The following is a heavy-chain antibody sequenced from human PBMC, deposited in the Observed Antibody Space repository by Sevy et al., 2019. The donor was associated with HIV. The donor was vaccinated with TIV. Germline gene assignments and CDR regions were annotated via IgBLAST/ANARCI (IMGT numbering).Heavy chain of an antibody. V-gene: IGHV4-59*01. Sequence: SETLSLTCTVSGGSISSYYWSWIRQPPGKGLEWIGYIYYSGSTNYNPSLKSRVTISVDTSKNQFSLKLSSVTAADTAVYYCARDFRSSSDWSLFDYWGQGTLVTVSS. CDR3: ARDFRSSSDWSLFDY. D-gene: IGHD6-19*01. J-gene: IGHJ4*02. CDR1: GGSISSYY. CDR2: IYYSGST.